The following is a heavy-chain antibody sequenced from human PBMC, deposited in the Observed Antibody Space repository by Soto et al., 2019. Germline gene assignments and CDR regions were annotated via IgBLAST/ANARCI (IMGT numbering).Heavy chain of an antibody. Sequence: ASVKVSCKASGYTFTSYAMHWVRQAPGQRLEWMGWINAGNGNTKYSQKFQGRVTITRDTSASTAYMELSSLRSEDTAVYYCARDPGYSYGYNWRQGTRVIVSS. D-gene: IGHD5-18*01. CDR1: GYTFTSYA. CDR3: ARDPGYSYGYN. CDR2: INAGNGNT. J-gene: IGHJ4*02. V-gene: IGHV1-3*01.